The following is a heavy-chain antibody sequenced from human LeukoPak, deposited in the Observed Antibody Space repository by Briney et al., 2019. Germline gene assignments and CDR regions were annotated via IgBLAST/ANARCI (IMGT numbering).Heavy chain of an antibody. CDR3: ASDREYTVYLHSCLDP. CDR2: ISASSRYI. D-gene: IGHD5/OR15-5a*01. J-gene: IGHJ5*02. V-gene: IGHV3-21*01. CDR1: GFNFNAYS. Sequence: PGGSLRLSCAASGFNFNAYSMNWVRQTPGKGLEWVSSISASSRYIYYADSVKGRFTISRDNAKNSLFLQMNSLRPECTPVYYSASDREYTVYLHSCLDPWGQRTLVPVSS.